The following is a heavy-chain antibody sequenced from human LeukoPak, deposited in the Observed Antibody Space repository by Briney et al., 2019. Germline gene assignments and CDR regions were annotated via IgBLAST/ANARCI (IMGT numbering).Heavy chain of an antibody. CDR1: GYTITGYY. CDR2: INPNSGGT. CDR3: ARDHCSSTSCYGSLAY. V-gene: IGHV1-2*02. D-gene: IGHD2-2*01. J-gene: IGHJ4*02. Sequence: ASVKVSCKASGYTITGYYMHWVRQAPGQGLEWMGWINPNSGGTNYAQKFQGRVTMTRDTSISTAYMELSRLRSDDTAVYYCARDHCSSTSCYGSLAYWGQGTLVTVSS.